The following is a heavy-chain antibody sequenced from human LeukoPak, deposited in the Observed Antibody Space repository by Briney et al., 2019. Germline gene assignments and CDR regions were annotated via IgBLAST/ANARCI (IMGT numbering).Heavy chain of an antibody. V-gene: IGHV4-34*01. CDR3: ARGGGYYYDSSGYYEPSPFDY. J-gene: IGHJ4*02. CDR2: INHSGST. CDR1: GFTFSSYG. Sequence: GSLRLSCAASGFTFSSYGMHWVRQAPGKGLEWIGEINHSGSTNYNPSLKSRVTISVDTSKNQFSLKLSSVTAADTAVYYCARGGGYYYDSSGYYEPSPFDYWGQGTLVTVSS. D-gene: IGHD3-22*01.